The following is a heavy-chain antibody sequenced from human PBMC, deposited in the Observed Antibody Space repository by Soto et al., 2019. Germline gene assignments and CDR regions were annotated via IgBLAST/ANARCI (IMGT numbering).Heavy chain of an antibody. CDR2: IYHSGST. J-gene: IGHJ6*02. V-gene: IGHV4-38-2*01. CDR1: CYSISSGYY. CDR3: ARPTVTGLYYGMDV. Sequence: PSETLSLTCAVSCYSISSGYYWGWIRQPPGKGLEWIGSIYHSGSTYYNPSLKSRVTISVDTSKNQFSLKLSSVTAADTAVYYCARPTVTGLYYGMDVWGQGTTVTVS. D-gene: IGHD4-4*01.